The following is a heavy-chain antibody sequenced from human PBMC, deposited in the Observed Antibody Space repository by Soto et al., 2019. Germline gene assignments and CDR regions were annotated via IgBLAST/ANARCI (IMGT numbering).Heavy chain of an antibody. J-gene: IGHJ4*02. CDR1: GFTFSSYG. CDR2: IWYDGSNK. D-gene: IGHD1-26*01. CDR3: VQGASTAHQPLDS. V-gene: IGHV3-30*02. Sequence: GGSLRLSCAASGFTFSSYGMHWVRQAPGKGLEWVAVIWYDGSNKYYADSMKGRFTISRDNFNNTLYLQLNSLRPEDTAVYHCVQGASTAHQPLDSWGQGVLVTVSS.